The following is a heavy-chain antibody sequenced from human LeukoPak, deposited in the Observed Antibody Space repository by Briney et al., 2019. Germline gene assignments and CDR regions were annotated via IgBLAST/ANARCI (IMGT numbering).Heavy chain of an antibody. J-gene: IGHJ4*02. CDR1: GFTFSSYG. Sequence: GGTLRLSCAASGFTFSSYGMHWVRQAPGKGLEWVAVISYDGSNKYYADSVKGRFTISRDNSKNTLYLQMNSLRAEDTAVYYCARALAVASAPNYWGQGTLVTVSS. D-gene: IGHD6-19*01. V-gene: IGHV3-30*03. CDR3: ARALAVASAPNY. CDR2: ISYDGSNK.